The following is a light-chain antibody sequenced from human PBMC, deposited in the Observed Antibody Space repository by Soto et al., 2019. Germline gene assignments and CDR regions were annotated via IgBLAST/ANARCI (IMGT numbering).Light chain of an antibody. CDR3: QQFYDLPIT. CDR1: QDISDV. CDR2: DAS. Sequence: DIQMTHSPSALSASVGDRVTITCQASQDISDVLNWYQQQPGKAPKALIYDASKLQTGVPSRFSGRGSGKDFTFTISSLQPDDSGTYYCQQFYDLPITFGQGTRLEIK. J-gene: IGKJ5*01. V-gene: IGKV1-33*01.